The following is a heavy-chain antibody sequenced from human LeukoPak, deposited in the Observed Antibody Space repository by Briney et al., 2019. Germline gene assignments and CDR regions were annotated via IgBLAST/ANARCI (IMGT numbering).Heavy chain of an antibody. CDR3: AREREAPTNWFDP. CDR1: GYTFTSYY. CDR2: INPSGGST. V-gene: IGHV1-46*01. Sequence: ASVKVSRKASGYTFTSYYMHWVRQAPGQGLEWMGIINPSGGSTSYAQKFQGRVTMTRDTSTSTVYMELSSLGSEDTAVYYCAREREAPTNWFDPWGQGTLVTVSS. J-gene: IGHJ5*02.